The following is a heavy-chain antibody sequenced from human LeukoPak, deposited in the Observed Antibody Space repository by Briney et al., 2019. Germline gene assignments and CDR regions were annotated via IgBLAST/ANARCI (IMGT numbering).Heavy chain of an antibody. J-gene: IGHJ4*02. CDR1: GGSISSSSYY. D-gene: IGHD3-22*01. V-gene: IGHV4-61*01. Sequence: SETLSLTCTVSGGSISSSSYYWSWIRQPPGKGLEWIGYIYYSGSTNYNPSLKSRVTISVDTSKNQFSLKLSSVTAADTAVYYCARGPYDSSGYYYLPFDYWGQGTLVTVSS. CDR3: ARGPYDSSGYYYLPFDY. CDR2: IYYSGST.